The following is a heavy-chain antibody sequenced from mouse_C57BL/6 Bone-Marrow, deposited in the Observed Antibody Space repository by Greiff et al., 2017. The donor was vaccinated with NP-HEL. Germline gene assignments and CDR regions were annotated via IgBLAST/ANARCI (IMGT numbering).Heavy chain of an antibody. J-gene: IGHJ2*01. V-gene: IGHV1-55*01. CDR3: ARDGLWEGGY. Sequence: QVQLQQSGAELVKPGASVKMSCTASGYTFTSYWITWVKQRPGQGLEWIGDIYPGSGSTNYNEKFKSKATLTVDTSSSTAYMQLSSLTSEDSAVYDCARDGLWEGGYWGQGTTLTVSS. CDR2: IYPGSGST. D-gene: IGHD3-1*01. CDR1: GYTFTSYW.